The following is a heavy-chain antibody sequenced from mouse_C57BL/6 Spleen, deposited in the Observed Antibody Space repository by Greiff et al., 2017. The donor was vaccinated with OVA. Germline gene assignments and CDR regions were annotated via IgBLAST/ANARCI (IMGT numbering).Heavy chain of an antibody. D-gene: IGHD2-3*01. Sequence: VQLQQPGPELVRPGSSVKLSCKASGYTFTSYWMDWVKQRPGQGLEWIGNIYPSDSETHYNQKFKDKATLTVDKSSSTAYMQLSGLTSDDSAGYYCARGGYYPDYWGQGTTLTVSS. CDR2: IYPSDSET. J-gene: IGHJ2*01. CDR1: GYTFTSYW. V-gene: IGHV1-61*01. CDR3: ARGGYYPDY.